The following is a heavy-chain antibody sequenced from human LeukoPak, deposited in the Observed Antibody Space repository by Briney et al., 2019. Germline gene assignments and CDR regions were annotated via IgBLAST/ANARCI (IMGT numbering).Heavy chain of an antibody. V-gene: IGHV3-15*01. CDR2: IKSKTDGGTT. Sequence: PGGSLRLSCAASGFTFSNAWMSWVRQAPGKGLEWVGRIKSKTDGGTTDYAAPVKGRFTISRDDSKNTLHLQMNSLKTEDTAVYYCTTRRYYYDSSGSTYYMDVWGKGTTVTVSS. CDR3: TTRRYYYDSSGSTYYMDV. J-gene: IGHJ6*03. D-gene: IGHD3-22*01. CDR1: GFTFSNAW.